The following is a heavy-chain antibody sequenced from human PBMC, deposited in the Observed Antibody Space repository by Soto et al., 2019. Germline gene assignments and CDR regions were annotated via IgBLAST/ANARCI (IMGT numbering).Heavy chain of an antibody. D-gene: IGHD4-17*01. Sequence: TLSLTCTVSGGSISSYYWSWIRQPPGKGLEWIGYIYYSGSTNYNPSLKSRVTISVDTSKNQFSLKLSSVTAADTAVYYCARVYGDSIDYWGQGTLVTVSS. J-gene: IGHJ4*02. V-gene: IGHV4-59*01. CDR1: GGSISSYY. CDR2: IYYSGST. CDR3: ARVYGDSIDY.